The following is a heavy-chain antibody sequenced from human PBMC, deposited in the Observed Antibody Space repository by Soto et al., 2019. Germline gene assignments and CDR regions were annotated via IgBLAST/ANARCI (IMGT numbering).Heavy chain of an antibody. D-gene: IGHD2-2*01. CDR2: ISSSSRYI. CDR1: GFTFSSYS. CDR3: ARDHGLSRYAIDS. V-gene: IGHV3-21*01. Sequence: EVQLVESGGGLVKPGGYLRLSCAASGFTFSSYSMNCFRQAPGKGLEWVSTISSSSRYIYYADSVKGWLTISRDNAENSLYRQNTSLIAEATAVYYCARDHGLSRYAIDSWGQGTMVTISS. J-gene: IGHJ3*02.